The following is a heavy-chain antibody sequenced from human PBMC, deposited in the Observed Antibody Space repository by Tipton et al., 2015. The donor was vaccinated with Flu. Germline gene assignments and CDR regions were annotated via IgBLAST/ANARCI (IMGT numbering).Heavy chain of an antibody. Sequence: TLSLTCTVPDYSVSSGYYWGWIRQSPGKGLEWMGVIHHRGNTYYNPSLKSRVTMSVDTSKNQFSLKLSSVTAADTAVYYCARGPWIQLGPNWFDPWGQGTLVTVSS. D-gene: IGHD5-18*01. V-gene: IGHV4-38-2*02. CDR2: IHHRGNT. CDR1: DYSVSSGYY. CDR3: ARGPWIQLGPNWFDP. J-gene: IGHJ5*02.